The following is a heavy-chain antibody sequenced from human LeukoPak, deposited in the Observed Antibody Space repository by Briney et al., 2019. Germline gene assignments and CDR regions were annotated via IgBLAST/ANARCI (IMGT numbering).Heavy chain of an antibody. CDR1: GFTFDDYA. CDR3: ASLQSMVRGVKMYYYGMDV. V-gene: IGHV3-9*01. J-gene: IGHJ6*02. CDR2: ISWNSGSI. Sequence: GRSLRLSCAASGFTFDDYAMHWVRQDPGKGLEWVSGISWNSGSIGYADSVKGRFTISRDNAKNSLYLQMNSLRAEDTALYYCASLQSMVRGVKMYYYGMDVWGQGTTFTVSS. D-gene: IGHD3-10*01.